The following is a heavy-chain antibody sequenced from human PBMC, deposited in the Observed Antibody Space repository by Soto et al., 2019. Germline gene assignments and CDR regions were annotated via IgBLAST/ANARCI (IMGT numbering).Heavy chain of an antibody. Sequence: QPQLVQSGAEVRKPGASVKVSCEASGYTFTTCGISWVRQAPGQGLEWMGWIAGYNSDSHNAQKFQGRLTMTRNTSTNTAYMGLRSLRSDDTAVYYCARVGNNGWPLEYDYGGQGTLVTVSS. CDR3: ARVGNNGWPLEYDY. D-gene: IGHD2-8*01. V-gene: IGHV1-18*04. CDR2: IAGYNSDS. CDR1: GYTFTTCG. J-gene: IGHJ4*02.